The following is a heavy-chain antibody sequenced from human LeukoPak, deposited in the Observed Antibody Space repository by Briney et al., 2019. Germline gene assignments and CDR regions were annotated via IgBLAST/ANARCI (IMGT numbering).Heavy chain of an antibody. D-gene: IGHD3-10*01. J-gene: IGHJ4*02. CDR1: GYTFTGYG. V-gene: IGHV1-18*01. Sequence: ASVKVSCKASGYTFTGYGITWVRQAPGQGLEWMGWISAYNGNTNYAQKFQGRVTMTTETSTRTAYMELRSLRSDGAAVYYCARIDLAYGSGTYYSSYFEYWGQGTLVTVSS. CDR3: ARIDLAYGSGTYYSSYFEY. CDR2: ISAYNGNT.